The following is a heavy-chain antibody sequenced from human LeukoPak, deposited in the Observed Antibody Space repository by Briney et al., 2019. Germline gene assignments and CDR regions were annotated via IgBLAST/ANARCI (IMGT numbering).Heavy chain of an antibody. CDR3: ARGPLYYYDSSGYYDAFDI. J-gene: IGHJ3*02. V-gene: IGHV3-23*01. Sequence: GGSLRLSCAASGFTFSSYAMSWVRQAPGKGLEWVSAISGSGGSTYYADSVKGRFTISRDNSKNTLYLQMNSLRAEDTAVYYCARGPLYYYDSSGYYDAFDIWGQGTMVTVSS. CDR1: GFTFSSYA. D-gene: IGHD3-22*01. CDR2: ISGSGGST.